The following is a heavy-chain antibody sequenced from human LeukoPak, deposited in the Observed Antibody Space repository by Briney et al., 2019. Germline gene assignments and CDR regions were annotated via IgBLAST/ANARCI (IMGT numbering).Heavy chain of an antibody. CDR3: ARVHCSSTSCYRPRGYFDY. J-gene: IGHJ4*02. CDR2: INHSGST. CDR1: GGSISSGDYY. Sequence: PSQTLSLTCTVSGGSISSGDYYWSWIRQPPGKGLEWIGEINHSGSTNYNPSLKSRVTISVDTSKNQFSLKLSSVTAADTAVYYCARVHCSSTSCYRPRGYFDYWGQGTLVTVSS. V-gene: IGHV4-30-4*08. D-gene: IGHD2-2*01.